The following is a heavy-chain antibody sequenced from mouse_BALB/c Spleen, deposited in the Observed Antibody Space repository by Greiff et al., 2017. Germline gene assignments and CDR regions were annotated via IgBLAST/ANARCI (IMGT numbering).Heavy chain of an antibody. V-gene: IGHV2-6-4*01. CDR2: IWGGGST. D-gene: IGHD2-14*01. CDR1: GFSLSRYS. Sequence: VKLQESGPGLVAPSQSLSITCTVSGFSLSRYSVHWVRQPPGKGLEWLGMIWGGGSTDYNSALKSRLSISKDNSKSQVFLKMNSLQTDDTAMYYCARNYDGNYRYDVAWFAYWGQGTLVTVSA. CDR3: ARNYDGNYRYDVAWFAY. J-gene: IGHJ3*01.